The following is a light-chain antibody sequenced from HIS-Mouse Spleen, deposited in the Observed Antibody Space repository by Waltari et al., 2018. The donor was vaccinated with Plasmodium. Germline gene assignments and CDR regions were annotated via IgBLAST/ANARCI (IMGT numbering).Light chain of an antibody. V-gene: IGKV1D-8*02. Sequence: AIWMTQSPSFLSPFTADQLTSSCWMSQGISSYLAWYPQKPGKAPELLIYAASPLQSVVPSRFSGSGSGTDFTLTISCLQSEDFATYYCQQYYSFPYTFGQGTKLEIK. CDR1: QGISSY. J-gene: IGKJ2*01. CDR3: QQYYSFPYT. CDR2: AAS.